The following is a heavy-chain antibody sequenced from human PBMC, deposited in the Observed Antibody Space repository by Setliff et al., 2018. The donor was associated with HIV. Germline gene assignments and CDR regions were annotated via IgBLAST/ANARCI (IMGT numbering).Heavy chain of an antibody. D-gene: IGHD2-2*01. CDR2: IYYSETT. J-gene: IGHJ5*02. Sequence: PSETLSLTCTVSGASISSHYWSWIRQSPGKGLEWIGSIYYSETTNNNPSLKSRVTISVDTSKNQLSLKLRSVTAADPAVYYWARDPGGLYCRSTSCQGGCFDPWGQGTRGTVPQ. V-gene: IGHV4-59*11. CDR3: ARDPGGLYCRSTSCQGGCFDP. CDR1: GASISSHY.